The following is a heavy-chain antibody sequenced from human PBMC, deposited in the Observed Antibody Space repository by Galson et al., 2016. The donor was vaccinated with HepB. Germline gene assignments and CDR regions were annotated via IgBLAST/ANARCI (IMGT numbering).Heavy chain of an antibody. J-gene: IGHJ4*02. CDR1: GLTFSSYA. CDR3: VSSWVEDCGGDCFWMGGFDY. D-gene: IGHD2-21*02. CDR2: ISKDGTNK. V-gene: IGHV3-30-3*01. Sequence: SLRLSCAASGLTFSSYAMNWVRQAPGKGLEWVALISKDGTNKYSTDSVKGRFTISRDNSGNTLFLQMNSLRPEDTAVYYCVSSWVEDCGGDCFWMGGFDYGGQGALVTVSS.